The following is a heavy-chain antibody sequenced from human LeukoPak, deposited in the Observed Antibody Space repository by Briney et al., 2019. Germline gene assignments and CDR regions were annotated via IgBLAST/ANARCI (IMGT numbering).Heavy chain of an antibody. CDR3: AIRDGYNSWAEKRDAFDI. D-gene: IGHD5-24*01. Sequence: ASVKVSCKASGGTFSSYAISWVRQAPGQGLEWMGMIIPILGIANYAQKFQGRVTITADKSTSTAYMELSSLRSEDTAVYYCAIRDGYNSWAEKRDAFDIWGQGTMVTVSS. J-gene: IGHJ3*02. CDR2: IIPILGIA. CDR1: GGTFSSYA. V-gene: IGHV1-69*04.